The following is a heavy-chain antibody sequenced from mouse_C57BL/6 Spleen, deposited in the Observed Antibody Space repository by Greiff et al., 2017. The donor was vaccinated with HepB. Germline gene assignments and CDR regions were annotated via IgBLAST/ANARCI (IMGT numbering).Heavy chain of an antibody. CDR1: GYSITSGYY. CDR2: ISYDGSN. CDR3: ARDEAGTFAY. V-gene: IGHV3-6*01. D-gene: IGHD4-1*01. Sequence: EVKLQESGPGLVKPSQSLSLTCSVTGYSITSGYYWNWIRQFPGNKLEWMGYISYDGSNNYNPSLKNRISITRDTSKNQFFLKLNSVTTEDTATYYCARDEAGTFAYWGQGTLVTVSA. J-gene: IGHJ3*01.